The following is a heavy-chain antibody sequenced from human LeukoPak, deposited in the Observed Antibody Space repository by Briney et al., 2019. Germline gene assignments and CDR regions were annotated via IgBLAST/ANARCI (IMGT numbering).Heavy chain of an antibody. J-gene: IGHJ4*02. Sequence: GASVKVSCKASGGTFSSYTISWVRQAPGQGLEWMGRIIPILGIANYAQKFQGRVTITADKSTSTAYMEPSSLRSEDTAVYYCARGGVAVAGPSDYWGQGTLVTVSS. D-gene: IGHD6-19*01. V-gene: IGHV1-69*02. CDR1: GGTFSSYT. CDR2: IIPILGIA. CDR3: ARGGVAVAGPSDY.